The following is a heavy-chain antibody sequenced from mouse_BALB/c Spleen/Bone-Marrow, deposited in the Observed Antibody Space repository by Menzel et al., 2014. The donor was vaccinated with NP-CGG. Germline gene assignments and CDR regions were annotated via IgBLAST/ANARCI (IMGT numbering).Heavy chain of an antibody. CDR1: GYTFTSYW. CDR2: INPSTGYT. Sequence: VQLQQSGAELAKPGASVKMSCKASGYTFTSYWMHWVKPRPGQGLEWIGYINPSTGYTEYNQKFKDKATLTADKSSSTAYMQLSSLTSEDSAVYYCARYHYGYDGFAYRGQGTLVTVSA. CDR3: ARYHYGYDGFAY. J-gene: IGHJ3*01. D-gene: IGHD2-2*01. V-gene: IGHV1-7*01.